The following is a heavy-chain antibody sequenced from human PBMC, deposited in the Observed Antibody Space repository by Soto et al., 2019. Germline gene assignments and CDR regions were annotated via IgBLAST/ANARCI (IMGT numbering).Heavy chain of an antibody. CDR1: GFTFDNFA. CDR3: AKDVHYDRSGGLDY. CDR2: ISGGGGGT. J-gene: IGHJ4*02. D-gene: IGHD3-22*01. V-gene: IGHV3-23*01. Sequence: EVRLLESGGGLEQPGGSLRLSCTTSGFTFDNFAISWVRQAPGRGLEWVSAISGGGGGTYYADSVKGRFIISRDNSKNTVYLQVNGLRPDDTAVYYCAKDVHYDRSGGLDYWGQGTLVTVSS.